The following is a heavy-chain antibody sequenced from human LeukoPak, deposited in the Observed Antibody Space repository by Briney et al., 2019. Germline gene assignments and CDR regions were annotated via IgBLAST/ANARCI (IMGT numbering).Heavy chain of an antibody. CDR1: GGSISSYY. Sequence: SETLSLTCTVSGGSISSYYWSWIRQPPGKGLEWIGYIYYTGSTNYNPSLKSRVTISVDTSKNQFSLKLSSVTAADTAVYYCARRAYLGYYYYMDVWGKGTTVTVSS. CDR3: ARRAYLGYYYYMDV. J-gene: IGHJ6*03. CDR2: IYYTGST. V-gene: IGHV4-59*01.